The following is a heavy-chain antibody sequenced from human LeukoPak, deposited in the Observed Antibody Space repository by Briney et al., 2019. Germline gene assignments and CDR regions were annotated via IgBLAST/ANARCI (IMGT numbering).Heavy chain of an antibody. CDR3: ARAQFSFQYYYYMDV. J-gene: IGHJ6*03. CDR2: IYYSGST. CDR1: GGSISSGDYY. D-gene: IGHD2/OR15-2a*01. Sequence: PSQTLSLTCTVSGGSISSGDYYWSWIRQPPGKGLEWIGYIYYSGSTYYNPSLKSRVTISVDTSKNQFSLKLSSVTAADTAVYYCARAQFSFQYYYYMDVWGKGTTVTVSS. V-gene: IGHV4-30-4*08.